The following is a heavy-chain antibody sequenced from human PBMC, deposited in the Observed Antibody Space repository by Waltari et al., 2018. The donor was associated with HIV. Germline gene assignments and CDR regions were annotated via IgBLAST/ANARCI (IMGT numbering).Heavy chain of an antibody. V-gene: IGHV3-23*01. CDR1: GFTFSGDA. D-gene: IGHD2-21*02. CDR3: AKDCGGDCYMD. Sequence: EVQLLESGGGLVQPGGSLRLSCAAPGFTFSGDAMSWVRQAPGKGLGWVSAISGSGRSTYYADSVKGRFTISRDNSKNTVYLQMNSLRAEDTALYYCAKDCGGDCYMDWGQGTLVTVSS. CDR2: ISGSGRST. J-gene: IGHJ4*02.